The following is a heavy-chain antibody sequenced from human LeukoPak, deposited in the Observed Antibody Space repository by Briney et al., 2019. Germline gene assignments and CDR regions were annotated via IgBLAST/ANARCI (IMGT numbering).Heavy chain of an antibody. CDR3: AKDSLYGSGGY. CDR1: GFTFSSYA. J-gene: IGHJ4*02. CDR2: ISWNSGSI. D-gene: IGHD3-10*01. V-gene: IGHV3-9*01. Sequence: GGSLRLSCAASGFTFSSYAMSWVRQAPGKGLEWVSGISWNSGSIGYADSVKGRFTISRDNAKNSLYLQMNSLRAEDTALYYCAKDSLYGSGGYWGQGTLVTVSS.